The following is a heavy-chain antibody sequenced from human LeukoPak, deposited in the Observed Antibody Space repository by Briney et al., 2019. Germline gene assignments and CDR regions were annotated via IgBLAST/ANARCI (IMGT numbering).Heavy chain of an antibody. V-gene: IGHV6-1*01. CDR1: GDSVSNNNVA. CDR2: TYHRSKWYD. J-gene: IGHJ4*02. CDR3: TREGSGIPGYFDY. D-gene: IGHD3-10*01. Sequence: SQTLSLTCAISGDSVSNNNVAWNWIRQSPSRGLEWVGRTYHRSKWYDQYAVSVKGRVTVNPDTSKNQFSLQVNSVTPEDTAVYYCTREGSGIPGYFDYWGQGTLVIVSS.